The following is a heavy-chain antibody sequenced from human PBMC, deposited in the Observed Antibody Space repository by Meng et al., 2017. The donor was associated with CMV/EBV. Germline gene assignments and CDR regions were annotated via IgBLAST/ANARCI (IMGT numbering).Heavy chain of an antibody. Sequence: SVKVSCKASGGTFSRYASSWVRQAHGQGLEWMGGIIPILGIANYAQKFQGRVTITADKSTSPAYMELSSLRSEDTAVYYCARDPHSSSWYDCFDPWGQGPLVTVSS. J-gene: IGHJ5*02. V-gene: IGHV1-69*10. CDR2: IIPILGIA. CDR1: GGTFSRYA. D-gene: IGHD6-13*01. CDR3: ARDPHSSSWYDCFDP.